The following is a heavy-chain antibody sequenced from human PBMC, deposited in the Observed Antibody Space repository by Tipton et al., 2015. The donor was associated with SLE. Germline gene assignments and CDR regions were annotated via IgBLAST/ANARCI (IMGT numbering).Heavy chain of an antibody. CDR3: ASGYSSSSLWY. CDR2: INHSGST. D-gene: IGHD6-6*01. Sequence: LRLSCAVYGGSFSGYYWSWIRQPPGKGLEWIGEINHSGSTNYNPSLKSRVTISVDTSKNQFSLKLSSVTAADTAVYYCASGYSSSSLWYWGQGTLVTVSS. CDR1: GGSFSGYY. V-gene: IGHV4-34*01. J-gene: IGHJ4*02.